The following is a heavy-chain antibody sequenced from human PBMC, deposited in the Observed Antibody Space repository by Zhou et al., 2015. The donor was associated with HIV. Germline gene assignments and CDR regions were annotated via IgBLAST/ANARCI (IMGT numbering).Heavy chain of an antibody. V-gene: IGHV1-2*02. D-gene: IGHD5-12*01. CDR3: ARSLGGNDGYWYFDL. CDR2: INPNTAGT. J-gene: IGHJ2*01. CDR1: GYTFTDYY. Sequence: QVQLIQSGAEVKKPGASVKVSCKPSGYTFTDYYIHWVRQAPGQGLKWMGWINPNTAGTNYAQKFQGRVVMTRDTSVNTAYMELISLRSEDTAVYYCARSLGGNDGYWYFDLWGRGTLVTVSS.